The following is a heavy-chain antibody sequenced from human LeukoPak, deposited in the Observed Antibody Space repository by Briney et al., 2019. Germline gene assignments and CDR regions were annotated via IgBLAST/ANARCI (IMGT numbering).Heavy chain of an antibody. V-gene: IGHV3-11*04. CDR2: ISSSGSTT. D-gene: IGHD3-3*01. J-gene: IGHJ4*02. CDR1: GFSFSDYY. Sequence: PGGSLRLSCAASGFSFSDYYMSWIRQAPGKGLEWVSYISSSGSTTYYADSVKGRFTISRDNAKNSLYLQMNSLRAEDTAVYYCARPYYDLWSGYSRGHYFDYWGQGTLVTVSS. CDR3: ARPYYDLWSGYSRGHYFDY.